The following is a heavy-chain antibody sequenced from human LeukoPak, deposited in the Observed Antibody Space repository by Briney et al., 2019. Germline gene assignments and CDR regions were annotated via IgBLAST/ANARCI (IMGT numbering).Heavy chain of an antibody. CDR1: GGSISSYY. CDR3: ARERYGDYVSWFDP. J-gene: IGHJ5*02. V-gene: IGHV4-59*01. Sequence: SETLSLTCTVSGGSISSYYWSWIRQPPGKGLEWIGYIYYSGSTNYNPSLKSRVTISVDTSKNQFSLKLSSVTAADTAVYYCARERYGDYVSWFDPWGQGTLVTVSS. CDR2: IYYSGST. D-gene: IGHD4-17*01.